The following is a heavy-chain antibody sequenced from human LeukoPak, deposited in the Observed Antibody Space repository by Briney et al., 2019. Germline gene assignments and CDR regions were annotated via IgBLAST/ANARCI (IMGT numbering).Heavy chain of an antibody. J-gene: IGHJ4*03. Sequence: ASVKVSCKASGYTFTGYYMHWVRQAPGQGLEWMGWINPNSGGTNYAQKFQGRVTMTRDTSISTAYMELSRLRSDDTAVYYCARDRAEMRAYYYDSSGYSLDYWGQGTTVTVSS. D-gene: IGHD3-22*01. V-gene: IGHV1-2*02. CDR2: INPNSGGT. CDR1: GYTFTGYY. CDR3: ARDRAEMRAYYYDSSGYSLDY.